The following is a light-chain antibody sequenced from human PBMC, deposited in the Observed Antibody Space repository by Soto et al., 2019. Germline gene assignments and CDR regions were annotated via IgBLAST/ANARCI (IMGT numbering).Light chain of an antibody. CDR1: NIGSKS. CDR3: QVWDSSSDWGV. Sequence: SYELTQPPSVSVAPGQTARITCGGNNIGSKSVHWYQQKPGQAPVLVVYDDSDRPSGILERFSGSNSGNTATLTISRVEAGYEADYYCQVWDSSSDWGVFGGGTKLTVL. CDR2: DDS. V-gene: IGLV3-21*02. J-gene: IGLJ2*01.